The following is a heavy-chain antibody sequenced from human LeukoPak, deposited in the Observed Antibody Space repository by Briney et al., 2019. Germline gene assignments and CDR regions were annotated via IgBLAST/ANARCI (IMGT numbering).Heavy chain of an antibody. CDR2: ISGSGGRT. CDR3: AREDLSAVYD. J-gene: IGHJ4*02. D-gene: IGHD5/OR15-5a*01. Sequence: GGSLRLSCAASGFTFSSSVMTWVRQAPGKGVEWVSHISGSGGRTSYADSAKGGFTISRDKSKNTLYLQVSSLRAEDTALYFCAREDLSAVYDWGQGTLVTVSS. V-gene: IGHV3-23*01. CDR1: GFTFSSSV.